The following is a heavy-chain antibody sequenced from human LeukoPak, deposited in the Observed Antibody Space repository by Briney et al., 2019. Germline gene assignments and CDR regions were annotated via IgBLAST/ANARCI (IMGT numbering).Heavy chain of an antibody. CDR3: AKPTGITGTTLPSPFDY. CDR1: GFTFSSYG. CDR2: ISYDGSNK. V-gene: IGHV3-30*18. Sequence: GRSLRLSCAASGFTFSSYGMHWVRQAPGKGLEWVAVISYDGSNKYYADSVKGRFTIPRDNSKNTLYLQMNSLRAEDTAVYYCAKPTGITGTTLPSPFDYWGQGTLVAVPS. J-gene: IGHJ4*02. D-gene: IGHD1-20*01.